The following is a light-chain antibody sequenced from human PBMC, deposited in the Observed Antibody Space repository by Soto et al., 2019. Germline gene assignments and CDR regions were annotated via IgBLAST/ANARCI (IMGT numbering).Light chain of an antibody. Sequence: SALTQPPSASGSPGQSVTISCTGTSSDVGVYNYVSWYQQHPGKAPKLMIYEVSKRPSGVPDRFSGSKSGTTASLTVSGLQAEDEADYYCSSFAGNNNLVFGGGTKVTVL. CDR3: SSFAGNNNLV. J-gene: IGLJ2*01. CDR2: EVS. V-gene: IGLV2-8*01. CDR1: SSDVGVYNY.